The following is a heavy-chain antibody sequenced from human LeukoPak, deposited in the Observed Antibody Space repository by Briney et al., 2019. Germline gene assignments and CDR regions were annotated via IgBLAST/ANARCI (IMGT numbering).Heavy chain of an antibody. CDR1: GFTFSRNW. CDR3: ARDRGSTEFDY. J-gene: IGHJ4*02. CDR2: VTSHGNST. V-gene: IGHV3-74*01. D-gene: IGHD2-15*01. Sequence: GGSLRLSCAASGFTFSRNWMHWVRQAPRKGLVWVSRVTSHGNSTSYGDSVKGRFTTSRDNAKNTLYLQMNSLRAEDTAVYYCARDRGSTEFDYWGQGTLVTVSS.